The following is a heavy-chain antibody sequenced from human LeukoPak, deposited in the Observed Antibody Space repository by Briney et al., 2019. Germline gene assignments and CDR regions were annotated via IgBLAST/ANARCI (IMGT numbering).Heavy chain of an antibody. CDR2: IYYSGST. J-gene: IGHJ4*02. Sequence: NPSETLSLTCTVSGGSISSGGYSWSWIRQPPGKGLEWIGSIYYSGSTYYNPSLKSRVTISVDTSKNQFSLKLSSVTAADTAVYYCARHQGITIFGVVIPRHFDYWGQGTLVTVSS. CDR3: ARHQGITIFGVVIPRHFDY. V-gene: IGHV4-39*01. CDR1: GGSISSGGYS. D-gene: IGHD3-3*01.